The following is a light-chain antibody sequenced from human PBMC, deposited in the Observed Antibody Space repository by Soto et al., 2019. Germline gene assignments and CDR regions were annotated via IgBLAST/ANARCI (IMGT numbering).Light chain of an antibody. J-gene: IGKJ1*01. CDR1: QNIYYN. CDR2: RAS. Sequence: ILMTQSPATVSVSPGESATLSCRASQNIYYNVAWYQQRPGQAPRLLIYRASTRATGVPARFSGSGSGTEFTLTISSLQPEDFTVYSCLQYHTLWALGQGTQVEI. CDR3: LQYHTLWA. V-gene: IGKV3-15*01.